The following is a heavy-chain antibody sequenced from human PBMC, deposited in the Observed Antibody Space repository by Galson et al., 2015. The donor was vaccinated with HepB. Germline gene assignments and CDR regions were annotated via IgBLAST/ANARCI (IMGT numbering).Heavy chain of an antibody. J-gene: IGHJ6*03. V-gene: IGHV7-4-1*02. CDR3: ARSPLRFLDWLPYYDYYYMDV. CDR2: MNTNTGKP. D-gene: IGHD3-3*01. Sequence: SVKVSSKASGYTFTDYVVNWVRQAPGQGLEWMGWMNTNTGKPTYAPGFAGRFVFSLDTSVTTAYLQISSLETDDTAVYYCARSPLRFLDWLPYYDYYYMDVWGEGTTVTVSS. CDR1: GYTFTDYV.